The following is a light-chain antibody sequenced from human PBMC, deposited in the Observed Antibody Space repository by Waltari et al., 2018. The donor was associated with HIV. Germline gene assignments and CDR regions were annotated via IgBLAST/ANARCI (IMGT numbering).Light chain of an antibody. CDR1: TTAFVP. CDR2: RVN. J-gene: IGLJ3*02. V-gene: IGLV2-14*01. CDR3: SSFVSPHTLM. Sequence: QSVLTQPASVSGSPGPSITISCTAPTTAFVPWYQQYPGKAPQLIIYRVNARPSGISLRFSGSKSGYTASLTISGLQAEDEAHYYCSSFVSPHTLMFGGGTTLTVL.